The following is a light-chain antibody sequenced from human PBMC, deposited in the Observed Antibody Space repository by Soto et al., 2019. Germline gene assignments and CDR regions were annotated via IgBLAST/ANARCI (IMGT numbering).Light chain of an antibody. CDR1: QSISSY. CDR3: QLSYSTPPP. V-gene: IGKV1-39*01. CDR2: AAS. J-gene: IGKJ1*01. Sequence: IEVTQYQNSLSASVGDRFTITCRASQSISSYLNWYQQKPGKAPKLLIYAASSLQSGVPSRFSGSGSGTDFTLTICSLQPEDCATYYCQLSYSTPPPFCQVTK.